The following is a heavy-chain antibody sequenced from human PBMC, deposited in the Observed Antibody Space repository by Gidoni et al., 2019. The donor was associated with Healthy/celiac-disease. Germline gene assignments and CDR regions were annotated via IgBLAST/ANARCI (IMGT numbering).Heavy chain of an antibody. CDR1: GFSLSTSGMC. CDR3: ARSATYSSSWEGFDP. V-gene: IGHV2-70*01. CDR2: IDWDDDK. J-gene: IGHJ5*02. Sequence: QVTLRESVPALVTPTQTLTLTCTFSGFSLSTSGMCVSWIRQPPGKALEWLALIDWDDDKYYSTSLKTRLTISKDTSKNQVVLTMTNMDPVDTATYYCARSATYSSSWEGFDPWGQGTLVTVSS. D-gene: IGHD6-13*01.